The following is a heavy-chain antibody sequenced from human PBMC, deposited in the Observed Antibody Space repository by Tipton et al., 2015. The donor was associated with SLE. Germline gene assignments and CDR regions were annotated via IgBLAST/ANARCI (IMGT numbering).Heavy chain of an antibody. D-gene: IGHD6-19*01. J-gene: IGHJ4*02. Sequence: TLSLTCAVYGGSFSGYYWSWIRQPPGKGLEWIGEINHSGSTNYNPSLKSRVTISVDTSKNQFSLKLSSVTAADTAVYYCAKDAVAGTAFFDYWGQGTLVTVSS. V-gene: IGHV4-34*01. CDR3: AKDAVAGTAFFDY. CDR2: INHSGST. CDR1: GGSFSGYY.